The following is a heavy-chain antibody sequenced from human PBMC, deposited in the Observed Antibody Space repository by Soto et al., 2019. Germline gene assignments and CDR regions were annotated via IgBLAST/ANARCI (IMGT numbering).Heavy chain of an antibody. J-gene: IGHJ5*02. D-gene: IGHD1-26*01. V-gene: IGHV1-69*01. Sequence: QVQLVQSGAEVKMPGSSVKVSCTASGGTFGTYIISCVRQGPGQGLEWMGGIIPIFGTTHYAQRFQGRVTITADESTCTAYMDRSSLKPDDTAVYYCTMRSMGDVDLWGRGTVVAVSS. CDR2: IIPIFGTT. CDR1: GGTFGTYI. CDR3: TMRSMGDVDL.